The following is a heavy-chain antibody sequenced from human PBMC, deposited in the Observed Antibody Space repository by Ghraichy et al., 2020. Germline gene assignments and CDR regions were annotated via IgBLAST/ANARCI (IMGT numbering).Heavy chain of an antibody. CDR2: LNRNGGSR. CDR3: ARKTYESSGFYDAFDI. J-gene: IGHJ3*02. D-gene: IGHD3-22*01. Sequence: GESLRLSCAVSGFSFEDYDMAWVRQAPGKGLEWVSGLNRNGGSRLYGHSVTGRFAISRDNAKNSLYLQMNSLRADDTALYYCARKTYESSGFYDAFDIWGKGTKVPVSS. V-gene: IGHV3-20*04. CDR1: GFSFEDYD.